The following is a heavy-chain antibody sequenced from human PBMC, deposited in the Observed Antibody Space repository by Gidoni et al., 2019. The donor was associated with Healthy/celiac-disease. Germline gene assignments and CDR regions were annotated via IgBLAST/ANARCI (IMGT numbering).Heavy chain of an antibody. V-gene: IGHV3-23*01. J-gene: IGHJ4*02. CDR1: GFTFSTYA. D-gene: IGHD6-6*01. Sequence: EVQLLESGGGLVQPGRSLRLSCAASGFTFSTYAMTWVRQAPGKGLEWVSAISASGGATYYADSVKGRFTISRDNSKNTLYLQMNSLRAEDTAVYYCAKISEYSNSVHWGQGTLVTVSS. CDR2: ISASGGAT. CDR3: AKISEYSNSVH.